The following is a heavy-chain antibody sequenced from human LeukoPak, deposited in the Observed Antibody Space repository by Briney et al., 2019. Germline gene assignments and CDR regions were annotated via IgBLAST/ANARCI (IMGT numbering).Heavy chain of an antibody. D-gene: IGHD6-19*01. V-gene: IGHV4-59*01. J-gene: IGHJ3*02. CDR3: ARASYSSGWGAFDI. Sequence: SETLSLTCTVSGGSISSYYWNWIRQPPGKGLEWIGYIYYSGSTNYNPSLKSRVTISVDTSKNQFSLKLSSVTAADTAVYYCARASYSSGWGAFDIWGQGTMVTVSS. CDR1: GGSISSYY. CDR2: IYYSGST.